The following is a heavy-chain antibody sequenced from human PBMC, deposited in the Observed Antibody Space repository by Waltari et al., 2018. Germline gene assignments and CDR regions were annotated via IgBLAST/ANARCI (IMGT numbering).Heavy chain of an antibody. CDR1: GFTFSTYW. D-gene: IGHD3-22*01. CDR2: INSDGSTT. J-gene: IGHJ4*02. CDR3: AREVASWFYFDS. Sequence: EVQLVESGGGLVQPGGSLRLSCAASGFTFSTYWLHWVRQAPGKGLVWVSRINSDGSTTSYADSVKGRFTISRDNAKNTLYLQMNSLRAEDTAVYYCAREVASWFYFDSWGQGTLVTVSS. V-gene: IGHV3-74*01.